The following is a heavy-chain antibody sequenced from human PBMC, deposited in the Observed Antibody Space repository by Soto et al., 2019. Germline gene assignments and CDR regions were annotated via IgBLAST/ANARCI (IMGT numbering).Heavy chain of an antibody. Sequence: EVQLLESGGGLVQPGGSLRLSCAASGFTFSSYAMSWVRQAPGKGLEWVSAISGSGGSTYYADSVKGRFTISRDNSKNTLYLQMNSLRGEDTAVYYCAKDSYDYVWGSYRYDMGDYWGQGTLVTVSS. D-gene: IGHD3-16*02. J-gene: IGHJ4*02. CDR3: AKDSYDYVWGSYRYDMGDY. CDR2: ISGSGGST. V-gene: IGHV3-23*01. CDR1: GFTFSSYA.